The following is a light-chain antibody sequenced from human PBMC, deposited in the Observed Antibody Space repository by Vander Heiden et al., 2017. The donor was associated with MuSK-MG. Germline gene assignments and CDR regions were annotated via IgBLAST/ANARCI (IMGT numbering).Light chain of an antibody. CDR2: AAS. CDR3: QQSYSTSPLT. J-gene: IGKJ4*01. CDR1: QSISSF. V-gene: IGKV1-39*01. Sequence: DIQMTQSPSSLSASVGDRVTITCRASQSISSFLNWYQQKPGKAPKLLIYAASSLQSGVPSRFSGSGSGTDFTLTISSLQPADFATYYCQQSYSTSPLTFGGGTKVENK.